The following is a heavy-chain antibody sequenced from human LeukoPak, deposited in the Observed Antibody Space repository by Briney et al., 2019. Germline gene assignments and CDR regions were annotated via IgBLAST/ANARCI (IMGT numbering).Heavy chain of an antibody. Sequence: ASVKVSCKASGYTFTSYYMHWVRQAPGQGLEWMGIIIPSGGSTTYAQKFQGRVAMTRDTSTSTVYMELSSLRSEDTAVYYCARGHYYDSSGYYYALSYWGQGTLVTVSS. CDR3: ARGHYYDSSGYYYALSY. V-gene: IGHV1-46*01. CDR2: IIPSGGST. CDR1: GYTFTSYY. D-gene: IGHD3-22*01. J-gene: IGHJ4*02.